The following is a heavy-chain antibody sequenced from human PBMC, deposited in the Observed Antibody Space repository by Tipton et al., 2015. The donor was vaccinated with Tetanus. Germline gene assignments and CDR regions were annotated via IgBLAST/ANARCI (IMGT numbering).Heavy chain of an antibody. D-gene: IGHD3/OR15-3a*01. J-gene: IGHJ3*02. CDR3: ARWTASGKGAFDI. CDR2: IYYTGST. V-gene: IGHV4-34*01. Sequence: GLVKPSETLSLTCAVYGGSFSGYYWSWIRQSPGKGLEWIGSIYYTGSTYYNPSLKSRVTISEDTSKNQFSLKLSSVIAADTAMYYCARWTASGKGAFDIWGQGTMVTVSS. CDR1: GGSFSGYY.